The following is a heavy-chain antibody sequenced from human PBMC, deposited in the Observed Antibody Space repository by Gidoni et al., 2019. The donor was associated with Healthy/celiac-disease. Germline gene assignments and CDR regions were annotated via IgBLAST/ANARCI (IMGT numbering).Heavy chain of an antibody. CDR1: GFTFSSDA. Sequence: EVQLVESGGGLVQPGGSLRLSCAASGFTFSSDAMSWVRQAPGKGLECVSAISGSGGSTYYADSVKGRFTISRDNSKNTLYLQMNSLRAEDTAVYYCAKDLGVRGRNPYWGQGTLVTVSS. J-gene: IGHJ4*02. D-gene: IGHD3-10*02. CDR2: ISGSGGST. V-gene: IGHV3-23*04. CDR3: AKDLGVRGRNPY.